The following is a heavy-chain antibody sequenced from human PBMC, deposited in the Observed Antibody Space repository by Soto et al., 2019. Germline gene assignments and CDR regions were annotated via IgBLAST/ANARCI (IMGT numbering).Heavy chain of an antibody. CDR3: ARASVRDCSTTTCFTRHNWFDP. CDR2: INPNTGAT. D-gene: IGHD2-2*02. Sequence: ASVKVSCKASGYIITDYYMHWVRQAPGQGLEWMGWINPNTGATNYARKFQDRVTMSRDTSLNSVYMEPSRLRSDDKAVYYCARASVRDCSTTTCFTRHNWFDPWGQGTLVTVSS. J-gene: IGHJ5*02. CDR1: GYIITDYY. V-gene: IGHV1-2*02.